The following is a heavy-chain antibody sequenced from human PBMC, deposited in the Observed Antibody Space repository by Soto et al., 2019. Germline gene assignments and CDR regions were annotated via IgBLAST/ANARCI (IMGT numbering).Heavy chain of an antibody. CDR3: GGATGGR. Sequence: EVQLLESGGGLVQPGGSLRLSCAASGFTFSSYAMSWVRQAPGKGLEWVSGISGSGGSTYYADSVKGRFTISRDNSKNPLYLQMNSLRAEDAAVYYCGGATGGRWGQGTLVSVSS. D-gene: IGHD1-26*01. CDR1: GFTFSSYA. V-gene: IGHV3-23*01. J-gene: IGHJ4*02. CDR2: ISGSGGST.